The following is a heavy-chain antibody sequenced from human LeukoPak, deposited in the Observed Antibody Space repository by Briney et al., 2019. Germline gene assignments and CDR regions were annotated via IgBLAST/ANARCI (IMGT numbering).Heavy chain of an antibody. D-gene: IGHD6-19*01. V-gene: IGHV3-9*01. CDR1: GFTFDDYA. J-gene: IGHJ3*02. CDR2: ISWNSGSI. Sequence: QPGGSLGLSCAASGFTFDDYAMHWVRHAPGKGLEWVSGISWNSGSIGYADSVKGRFTISRDNAKNSLYLQMNSLRAEDTALYYCAKDMRAVAGLDAFGIWGQGTMVTVSS. CDR3: AKDMRAVAGLDAFGI.